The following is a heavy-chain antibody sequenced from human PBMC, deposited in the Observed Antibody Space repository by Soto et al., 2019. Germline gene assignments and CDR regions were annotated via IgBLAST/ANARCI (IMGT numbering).Heavy chain of an antibody. CDR2: INPSGGST. CDR3: ARASQNIGNYYYYGMDV. Sequence: ASVKVSCKASGYTFTSYYMHWVRQAPGQGLEWMGIINPSGGSTSYVQKFQGRVTMTRDTSTSTVYMELSSLRSEDTAVYYCARASQNIGNYYYYGMDVWGQGTTVTVSS. D-gene: IGHD3-16*02. V-gene: IGHV1-46*01. CDR1: GYTFTSYY. J-gene: IGHJ6*02.